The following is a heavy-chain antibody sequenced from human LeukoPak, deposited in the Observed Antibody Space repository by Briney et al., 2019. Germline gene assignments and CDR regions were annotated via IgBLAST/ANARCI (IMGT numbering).Heavy chain of an antibody. CDR2: ISSDGIST. J-gene: IGHJ6*02. CDR1: GFTISNYW. V-gene: IGHV3-74*01. Sequence: GGSLRLSCVGSGFTISNYWMHWVRQAPGRGLVWVSRISSDGISTNYADSVKGRFTISRDNSKNTLYLQMNSLRAEDTAVYYCVQSGGMDVWGQGTTVTVSS. CDR3: VQSGGMDV.